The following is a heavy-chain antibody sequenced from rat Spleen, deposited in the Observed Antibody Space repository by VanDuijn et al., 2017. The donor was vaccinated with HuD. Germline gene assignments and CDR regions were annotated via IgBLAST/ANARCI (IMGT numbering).Heavy chain of an antibody. Sequence: EVQLVESGGGFVQPGRSLKLSCAASGFTFRSFAMAWVRQAPAKGLEWVAFINIGGGDTYYRDSVKGRFTISRDNAKNTQYLQMDSLKSEDTATYYCATHDSGYGRFAYWGQGTLVTVSS. CDR1: GFTFRSFA. J-gene: IGHJ3*01. CDR3: ATHDSGYGRFAY. CDR2: INIGGGDT. V-gene: IGHV5S13*01. D-gene: IGHD4-3*01.